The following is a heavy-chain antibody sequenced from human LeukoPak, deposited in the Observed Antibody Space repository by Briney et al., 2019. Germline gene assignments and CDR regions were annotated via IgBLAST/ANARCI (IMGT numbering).Heavy chain of an antibody. CDR2: IYYSGST. V-gene: IGHV4-59*01. CDR1: GGSISSYY. D-gene: IGHD1-26*01. J-gene: IGHJ4*02. CDR3: ARGDKSGKYGYYFDF. Sequence: KPSETLSLTCTVSGGSISSYYWSWIRQSPGKGLEWIGYIYYSGSTNYNPSLKSRVTISVDTSKNQFSLKLNSVTAADTAVYYCARGDKSGKYGYYFDFWGQGTLVTVSS.